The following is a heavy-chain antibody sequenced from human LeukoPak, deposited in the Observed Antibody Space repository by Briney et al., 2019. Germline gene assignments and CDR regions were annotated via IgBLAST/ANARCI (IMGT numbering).Heavy chain of an antibody. CDR2: IYTSGST. J-gene: IGHJ4*02. Sequence: PSETLSLACTVSGGSISSYYWSWIRQPAGKGLEWIGRIYTSGSTNYNPSLKSRVTMSVDTPKNQFSLKLSSVTAADTAVYYCARDWGEYGDYRPFAYWGQGTLVTVSS. CDR3: ARDWGEYGDYRPFAY. V-gene: IGHV4-4*07. D-gene: IGHD4-17*01. CDR1: GGSISSYY.